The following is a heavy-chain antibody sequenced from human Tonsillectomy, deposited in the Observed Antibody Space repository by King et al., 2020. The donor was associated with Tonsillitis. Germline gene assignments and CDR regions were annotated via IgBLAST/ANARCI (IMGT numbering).Heavy chain of an antibody. D-gene: IGHD3-16*01. CDR1: GFTFSSYA. Sequence: VQLVESGGGLVQPGGSLRLSCAASGFTFSSYAMNWVRQVPGKGLEWVSAISGSGGSTYYADSVKGRFTISRDNSKSTLYLQMNSQRAEDTAVYYCAKNSGDGGRYWGQGTLVTVSS. J-gene: IGHJ4*02. CDR2: ISGSGGST. CDR3: AKNSGDGGRY. V-gene: IGHV3-23*04.